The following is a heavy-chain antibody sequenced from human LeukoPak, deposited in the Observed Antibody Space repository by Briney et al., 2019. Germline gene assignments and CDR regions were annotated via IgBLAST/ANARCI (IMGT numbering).Heavy chain of an antibody. CDR1: GFTFNTYG. J-gene: IGHJ4*02. CDR3: ARTGALFDY. CDR2: ISHGNTYI. V-gene: IGHV3-21*01. Sequence: GGSLRLSCAASGFTFNTYGMHWVRQAPGKGLEWVSSISHGNTYIYYADSVKGRFTISRDNAKNSLYLQMNSLRAEDTAVYYCARTGALFDYWGQGTLVTVSS.